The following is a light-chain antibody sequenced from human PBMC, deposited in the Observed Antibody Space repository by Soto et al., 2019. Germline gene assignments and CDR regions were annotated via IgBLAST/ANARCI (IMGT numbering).Light chain of an antibody. CDR2: CAS. CDR3: QQYTGPPAT. J-gene: IGKJ5*01. V-gene: IGKV3-20*01. Sequence: EIILTQSPDTLSLSPGERATLSCRASQTVSSNYLAWCQQRPGPAPRLLIYCASTRAAGIPDRFSGSGSGTDFTLTITRLEPEDSAVYFCQQYTGPPATVGPGTRLEIK. CDR1: QTVSSNY.